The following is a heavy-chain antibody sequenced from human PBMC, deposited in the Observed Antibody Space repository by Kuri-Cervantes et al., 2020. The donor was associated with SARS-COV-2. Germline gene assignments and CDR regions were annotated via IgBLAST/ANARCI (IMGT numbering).Heavy chain of an antibody. CDR3: AREGPGTVKLLGYFDY. CDR1: GFTFSSYD. D-gene: IGHD4-11*01. V-gene: IGHV3-13*04. J-gene: IGHJ4*02. CDR2: IGTAGDT. Sequence: ETLSLTCAASGFTFSSYDMHWVRQATGKGLEWVSAIGTAGDTYYPGSVKGRFTISRENAKNSLYLQMNSLRAGDTAEYYCAREGPGTVKLLGYFDYWGQGTLVTVSS.